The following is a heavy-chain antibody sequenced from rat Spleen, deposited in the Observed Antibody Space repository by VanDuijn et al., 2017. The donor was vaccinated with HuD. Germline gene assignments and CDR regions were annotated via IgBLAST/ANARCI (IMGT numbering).Heavy chain of an antibody. CDR2: IRYDGSRT. CDR1: GFTFSNYD. D-gene: IGHD4-3*01. J-gene: IGHJ4*01. CDR3: ARHNSGYGVMDA. Sequence: EVQLVESGGGLVQPGRSLKLSCAASGFTFSNYDMAWVRQAPKKGLEWVAYIRYDGSRTYYRDSVKGRFTISRDNAKSTLYLQMDSLRSEDTATYYCARHNSGYGVMDAWGQGASVTVSS. V-gene: IGHV5-7*01.